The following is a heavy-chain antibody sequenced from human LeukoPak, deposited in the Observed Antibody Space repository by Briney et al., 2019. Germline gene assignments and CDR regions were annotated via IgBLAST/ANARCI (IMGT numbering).Heavy chain of an antibody. Sequence: TPSVTLSLTCTVSGDSVSSTNYYWGWIRQPPGGGLEWIASIRYSESAYYSPSLKSRATISVDTSKNQFSLRLRSLTATDTAVYYCATQDSSHYWGQGTLVTVSS. D-gene: IGHD3-22*01. CDR2: IRYSESA. J-gene: IGHJ4*02. V-gene: IGHV4-39*01. CDR1: GDSVSSTNYY. CDR3: ATQDSSHY.